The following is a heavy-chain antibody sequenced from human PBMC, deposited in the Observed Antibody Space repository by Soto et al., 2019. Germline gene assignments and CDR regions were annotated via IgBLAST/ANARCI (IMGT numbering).Heavy chain of an antibody. CDR2: ISRSGSTI. D-gene: IGHD1-1*01. V-gene: IGHV3-11*04. CDR3: VRGPERRPTWFDP. J-gene: IGHJ5*02. CDR1: GFTFSDYY. Sequence: GGSLRLSCAASGFTFSDYYMSWIRQAPGKGLEWVSYISRSGSTIYYADSVKGRFTISRDNAKNSLYLQMNSLRVEDTAVYYCVRGPERRPTWFDPWGQGTLVTVSS.